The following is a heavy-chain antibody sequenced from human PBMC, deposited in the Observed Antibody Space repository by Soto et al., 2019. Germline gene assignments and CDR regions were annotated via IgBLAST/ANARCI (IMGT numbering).Heavy chain of an antibody. CDR2: VSGNNGAS. V-gene: IGHV1-18*04. CDR1: GYTSADFG. J-gene: IGHJ5*01. Sequence: ASVKVSCNASGYTSADFGISWVRQAPGQGLEWMGWVSGNNGASNPAPKVQGRITMTLDTSTDVSCMALRSLRSDDTAIYYCVRDQKYFRVNGNWFDSWGQGTLVTVSS. D-gene: IGHD2-2*01. CDR3: VRDQKYFRVNGNWFDS.